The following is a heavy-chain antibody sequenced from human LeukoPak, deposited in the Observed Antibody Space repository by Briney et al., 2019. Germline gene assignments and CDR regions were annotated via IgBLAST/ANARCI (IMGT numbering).Heavy chain of an antibody. D-gene: IGHD1-1*01. Sequence: GGSLRLSCEVSGFTFSNYWMMWVRQAPGKGLEWVASIDEDGSETNYVDSVAGRFTVSRDHAKNSLFLQMNSLRAEDTAVYYCVRYGRRANDQPFDVWGQGTMVTVSS. CDR3: VRYGRRANDQPFDV. CDR2: IDEDGSET. J-gene: IGHJ3*01. V-gene: IGHV3-7*01. CDR1: GFTFSNYW.